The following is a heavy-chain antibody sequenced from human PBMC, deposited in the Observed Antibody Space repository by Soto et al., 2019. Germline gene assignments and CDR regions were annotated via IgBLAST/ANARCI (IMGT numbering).Heavy chain of an antibody. CDR3: ARVTALQRTLIDY. V-gene: IGHV4-30-4*01. J-gene: IGHJ4*02. D-gene: IGHD6-25*01. CDR1: GGSISSGDYY. CDR2: IYYSGST. Sequence: ASETLSLTCTVSGGSISSGDYYWSWIRQPPGKGLEWIGYIYYSGSTYYNPSLKSRVTISVDTSKNQFSLKLSSVTAADTAVYYCARVTALQRTLIDYWGQGTLVTVSS.